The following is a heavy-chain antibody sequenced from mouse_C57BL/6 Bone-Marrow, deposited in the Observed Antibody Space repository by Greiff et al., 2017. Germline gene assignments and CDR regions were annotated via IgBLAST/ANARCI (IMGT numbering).Heavy chain of an antibody. CDR2: ISDGGSYT. V-gene: IGHV5-4*01. Sequence: EVQLVESGGGLVKPGGSLKLSCAASGFTFSSYAMSWVRQTPEKRLEWVATISDGGSYTYYPDNLKGRFTISRDNAKNNLYLQMSHLKSEDTAMYYCAREDYYEGFAYWGQGTLVTVSA. J-gene: IGHJ3*01. CDR1: GFTFSSYA. CDR3: AREDYYEGFAY. D-gene: IGHD2-4*01.